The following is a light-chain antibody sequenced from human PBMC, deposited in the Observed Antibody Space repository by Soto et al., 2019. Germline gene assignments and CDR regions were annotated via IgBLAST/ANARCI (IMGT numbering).Light chain of an antibody. V-gene: IGKV1-39*01. CDR1: QSISSY. J-gene: IGKJ3*01. CDR3: QQSYSTPQVT. CDR2: AAS. Sequence: DIQMTQSPSSLSASVGDRVTITCRASQSISSYLNWYQQKPGKAPKLLIYAASSFQSGVPSRFSGSESGTDLTLTISSLQPEDFATYYCQQSYSTPQVTFGPGTKVDIK.